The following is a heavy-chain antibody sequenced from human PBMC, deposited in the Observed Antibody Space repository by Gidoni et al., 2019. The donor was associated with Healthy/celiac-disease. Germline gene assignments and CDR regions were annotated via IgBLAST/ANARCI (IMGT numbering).Heavy chain of an antibody. CDR2: ISWNSGSI. V-gene: IGHV3-9*01. Sequence: EVQLVESGGGLVQPGRSLRLSCAASGFTFDDYAMHWVRQAPGKGLEWVSGISWNSGSIGYADSVKGRFTISRDNAKNSLYLQMNSLRAEDTALYYCAKLPEFYYDSSGYYRYFDLWGRGTLVTVSS. CDR1: GFTFDDYA. J-gene: IGHJ2*01. D-gene: IGHD3-22*01. CDR3: AKLPEFYYDSSGYYRYFDL.